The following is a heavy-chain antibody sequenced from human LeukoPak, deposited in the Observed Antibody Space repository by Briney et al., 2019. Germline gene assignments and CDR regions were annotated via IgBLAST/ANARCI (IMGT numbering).Heavy chain of an antibody. V-gene: IGHV1-18*01. D-gene: IGHD3-9*01. CDR2: ISAYNGNT. Sequence: GASVKVSCKTSGYTFTSYGISWVRQAPGQGLEWMGWISAYNGNTNYAQKLQGRVTMTTDTSTSTAYMELRSLRSDDTAVYYCARGAYYDILTGYSDFDYWGQGTLVTVSS. CDR1: GYTFTSYG. CDR3: ARGAYYDILTGYSDFDY. J-gene: IGHJ4*02.